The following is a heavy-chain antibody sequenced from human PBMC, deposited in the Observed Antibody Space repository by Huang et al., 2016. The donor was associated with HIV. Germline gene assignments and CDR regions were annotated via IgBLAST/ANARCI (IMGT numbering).Heavy chain of an antibody. CDR2: ISSSSGSR. V-gene: IGHV3-48*01. CDR3: ARFGSYYYGSGSYLDAFDI. D-gene: IGHD3-10*01. CDR1: GFTFSTYN. Sequence: EVQLMESGGGLVQPGGSLRLSCAASGFTFSTYNMNWVRQAPGKVLDVVSDISSSSGSRYYADSVKGRFTISRDNAKNSLYLQMNSLRAEDTAVYYCARFGSYYYGSGSYLDAFDIWGQGTMVTVSS. J-gene: IGHJ3*02.